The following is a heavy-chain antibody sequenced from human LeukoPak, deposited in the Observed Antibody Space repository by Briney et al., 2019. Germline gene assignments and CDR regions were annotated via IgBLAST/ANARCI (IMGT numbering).Heavy chain of an antibody. Sequence: SKTLSLTCTVSGGSISTFSWNWIRQPPGQGLEWIGYVNSNGGTYNNPSLKSRVTVSLDMSKNQFSLKLSSATAADTAVYYCARDAGGTWFDPWGQGILVTVSS. V-gene: IGHV4-59*01. CDR2: VNSNGGT. J-gene: IGHJ5*02. CDR3: ARDAGGTWFDP. CDR1: GGSISTFS.